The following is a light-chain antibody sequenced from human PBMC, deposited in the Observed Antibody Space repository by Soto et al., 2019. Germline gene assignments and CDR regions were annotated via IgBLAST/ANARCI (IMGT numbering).Light chain of an antibody. CDR2: EAS. Sequence: IVFTQSPATLSFSRGERATLSCRASQTVSSSLAWYQQKPGQAPRLLIYEASNRATGIPARLSGSGSGADFTLTISSLEPEDFALYYCQQHINWPLTLGGGTKVDIK. J-gene: IGKJ4*01. CDR1: QTVSSS. CDR3: QQHINWPLT. V-gene: IGKV3-11*01.